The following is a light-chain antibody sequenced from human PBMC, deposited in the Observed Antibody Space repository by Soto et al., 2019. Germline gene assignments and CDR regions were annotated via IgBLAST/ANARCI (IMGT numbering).Light chain of an antibody. V-gene: IGKV3-20*01. CDR2: GAS. Sequence: EIVLTQSPGTLSLSPGERATLSCRASQSVSSSYLAWYQQKPGQAPRLLIYGASSRATGIPDRFSGSGSGTDFTLTISRLELEDVAVYYCQQYGRSYTFGQGTKLEIK. CDR3: QQYGRSYT. J-gene: IGKJ2*01. CDR1: QSVSSSY.